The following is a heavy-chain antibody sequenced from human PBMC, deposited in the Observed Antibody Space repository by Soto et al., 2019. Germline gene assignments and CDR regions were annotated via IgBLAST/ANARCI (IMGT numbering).Heavy chain of an antibody. V-gene: IGHV1-69*04. CDR2: IXPILGXA. Sequence: SCAASGFTFGSYAMSWVRQAPGQGLEWMGRIXPILGXANYAQKFQGXXTITADKXXSTDYMELSSLRSEDTAVYYCARSPYGDYLFDYWGQGTLVTVSS. J-gene: IGHJ4*02. CDR3: ARSPYGDYLFDY. D-gene: IGHD4-17*01. CDR1: GFTFGSYA.